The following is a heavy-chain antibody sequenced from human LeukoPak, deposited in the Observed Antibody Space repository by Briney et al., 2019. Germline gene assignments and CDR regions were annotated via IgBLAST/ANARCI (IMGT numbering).Heavy chain of an antibody. V-gene: IGHV3-23*01. CDR1: GFTFSSYV. J-gene: IGHJ4*02. CDR3: AKAPQGYNSYALPAN. D-gene: IGHD2/OR15-2a*01. Sequence: GGSLRLSCAASGFTFSSYVMSWVRQAPGKGLEWVSAISGPGGGTYYADSVKGRFTISRDNSKNTLYLQMNSLRVEDTARYYCAKAPQGYNSYALPANWGQGTLVTVSS. CDR2: ISGPGGGT.